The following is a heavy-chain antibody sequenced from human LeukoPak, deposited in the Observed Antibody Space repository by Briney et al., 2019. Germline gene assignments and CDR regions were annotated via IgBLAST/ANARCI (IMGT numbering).Heavy chain of an antibody. CDR1: GGSFSGYY. CDR2: INHSGST. J-gene: IGHJ6*03. CDR3: ARDPYYYMDV. V-gene: IGHV4-34*01. Sequence: PSETLSLTCAVYGGSFSGYYWSWIRQPPGKGLEWIGEINHSGSTNYNPSLKSRVTMSVDTSKNQFSLKLSSVTGADTAVYYCARDPYYYMDVWGKGTTVTISS.